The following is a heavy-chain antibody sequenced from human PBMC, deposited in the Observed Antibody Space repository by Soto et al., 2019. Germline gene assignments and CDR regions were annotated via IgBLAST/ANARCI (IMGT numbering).Heavy chain of an antibody. V-gene: IGHV3-48*03. CDR3: AREIDGANGLLWFGELLSYGGMDV. CDR1: GFTFSSYE. Sequence: GGSLRLSCAASGFTFSSYEMNWVRQAPGKGLEWVSYISSSGSTIYYADSVKGRFTISRDNAKNSLYLQMNSLRAEDTAVYYCAREIDGANGLLWFGELLSYGGMDVWGQGTTVTVSS. D-gene: IGHD3-10*01. CDR2: ISSSGSTI. J-gene: IGHJ6*02.